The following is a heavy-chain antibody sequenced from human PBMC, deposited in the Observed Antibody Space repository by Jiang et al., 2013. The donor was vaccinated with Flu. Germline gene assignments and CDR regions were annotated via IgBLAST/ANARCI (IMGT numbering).Heavy chain of an antibody. J-gene: IGHJ4*02. V-gene: IGHV3-48*01. CDR3: ARGSRAQGY. CDR1: GFTFSSYS. Sequence: GGSLRLSCAASGFTFSSYSMNWVRQAPGKGLEWVSYISSSSSTIYYADSVKGRFTISRDNAKNSLYLQMNSLRAEDTAVYYCARGSRAQGYWGQGTLVTVSS. D-gene: IGHD6-13*01. CDR2: ISSSSSTI.